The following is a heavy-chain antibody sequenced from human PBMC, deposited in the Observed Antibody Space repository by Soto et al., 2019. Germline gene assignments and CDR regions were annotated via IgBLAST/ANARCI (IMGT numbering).Heavy chain of an antibody. Sequence: ASVKVSCKASGYTFTSYDINWVRQATGQGLERMGWMNPNSGNTGYAQKFQGRVTMTRNTSISTAYMELSSLRSEDTAVYYCARCTTVTSLYYYLGAGSCSSYGTHVWGQGPTVTLSS. D-gene: IGHD4-17*01. J-gene: IGHJ6*02. CDR3: ARCTTVTSLYYYLGAGSCSSYGTHV. CDR2: MNPNSGNT. V-gene: IGHV1-8*01. CDR1: GYTFTSYD.